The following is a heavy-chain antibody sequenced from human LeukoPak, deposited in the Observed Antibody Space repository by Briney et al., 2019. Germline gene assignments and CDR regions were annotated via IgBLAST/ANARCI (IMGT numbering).Heavy chain of an antibody. V-gene: IGHV4-34*01. D-gene: IGHD4-17*01. Sequence: SETLSLTCAVYGGSFSGYYWSWIRQPPGKGLEWIGEINHSGSTNYNPSLKSRVTISVDTSKNQFSLKLSSVTAADTAVYYCARDLSYGLFDYWGQGTLVTVSS. J-gene: IGHJ4*02. CDR1: GGSFSGYY. CDR2: INHSGST. CDR3: ARDLSYGLFDY.